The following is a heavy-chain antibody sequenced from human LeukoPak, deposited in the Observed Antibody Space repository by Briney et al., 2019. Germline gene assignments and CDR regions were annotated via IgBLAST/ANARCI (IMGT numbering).Heavy chain of an antibody. V-gene: IGHV3-33*08. Sequence: PGRSLRLSCAASGFTFSHYGMHWVRQAPGKGLEWVAVIWYDGSNKYYADSVKGRFTISRDNSKNTLYLQMNSLRAEDTAVYYCAREIAVAGTIAFGYWGQGTLVTVSS. CDR1: GFTFSHYG. J-gene: IGHJ4*02. CDR2: IWYDGSNK. CDR3: AREIAVAGTIAFGY. D-gene: IGHD6-19*01.